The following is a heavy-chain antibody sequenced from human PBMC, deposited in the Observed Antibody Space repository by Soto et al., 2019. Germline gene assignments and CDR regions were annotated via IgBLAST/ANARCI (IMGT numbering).Heavy chain of an antibody. CDR1: GGSISSYY. Sequence: QVQLQESGPGLVKPSETLSLTCTVSGGSISSYYWSWIRQPPGKGLEWIGYIYYSGSTNYNPSLKRRVTLSVDTSKIHSSLKLSSVTAADPAVYYCARAPNPNKLGSVVWYFDLWGRGTLVTVSS. CDR2: IYYSGST. V-gene: IGHV4-59*01. J-gene: IGHJ2*01. CDR3: ARAPNPNKLGSVVWYFDL. D-gene: IGHD7-27*01.